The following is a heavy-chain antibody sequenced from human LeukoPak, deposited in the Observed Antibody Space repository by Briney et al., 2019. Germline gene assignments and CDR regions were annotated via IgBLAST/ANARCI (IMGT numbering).Heavy chain of an antibody. Sequence: GGSLRLSCAASGFTFSSYEMNWVRQAPGKGLEWVSYISSSGSTIYYADSVKGRFTISRDNAKNSLYLQMNSLRAEDTAVYYCARDLAYRVVAAGREGFDYWGQGTLVTVSS. J-gene: IGHJ4*02. D-gene: IGHD2-15*01. CDR2: ISSSGSTI. V-gene: IGHV3-48*03. CDR3: ARDLAYRVVAAGREGFDY. CDR1: GFTFSSYE.